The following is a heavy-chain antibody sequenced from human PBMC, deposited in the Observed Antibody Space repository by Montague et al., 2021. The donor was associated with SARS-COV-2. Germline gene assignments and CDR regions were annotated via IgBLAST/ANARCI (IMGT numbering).Heavy chain of an antibody. V-gene: IGHV4-59*08. J-gene: IGHJ4*02. D-gene: IGHD1-14*01. Sequence: SETLSLTCTVSGGSISSSPWGWIRQPPGKGLEWIGYISFTGSTNYNPSLKSRVTISVDTSNNQSSLNLSSVTAADTAVYYCARHREPGEGRRWTYYFDYWGQGTLVTVSS. CDR1: GGSISSSP. CDR3: ARHREPGEGRRWTYYFDY. CDR2: ISFTGST.